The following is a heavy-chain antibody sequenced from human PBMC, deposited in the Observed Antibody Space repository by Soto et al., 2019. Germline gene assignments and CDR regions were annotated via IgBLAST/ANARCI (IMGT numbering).Heavy chain of an antibody. CDR2: ISPHNDRT. D-gene: IGHD6-19*01. CDR3: ARDLYYSSGRYFDHDAFDI. Sequence: QVQLVQSGADVKKPGASVKVSCKASGYNFTSYGISWVRQAPGQGLEWMGWISPHNDRTKYARRFQDRVTMPTETPTGTVYMELGSLRSDDTAVYYCARDLYYSSGRYFDHDAFDIWGQGTVVTVSS. V-gene: IGHV1-18*01. CDR1: GYNFTSYG. J-gene: IGHJ3*02.